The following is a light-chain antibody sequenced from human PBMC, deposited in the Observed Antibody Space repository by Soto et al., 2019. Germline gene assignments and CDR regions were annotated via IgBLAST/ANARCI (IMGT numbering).Light chain of an antibody. Sequence: SALTQPASVSGSPGQSITISCTGASSDVGSYNLVSWYQQYPGKAPKLMIYEGSKRPSGVSNRFSGSKSGNTASLTISGLQAEDEADYHCCAYAGTNTVVFGGGTKLTVL. CDR2: EGS. CDR1: SSDVGSYNL. J-gene: IGLJ2*01. CDR3: CAYAGTNTVV. V-gene: IGLV2-23*01.